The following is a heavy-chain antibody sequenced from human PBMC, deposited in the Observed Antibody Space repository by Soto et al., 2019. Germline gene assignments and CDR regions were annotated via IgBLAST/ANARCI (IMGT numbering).Heavy chain of an antibody. CDR2: FSDSGHYI. D-gene: IGHD3-22*01. Sequence: GGSLRLSCAASGFTFSTYGMHCVRQAPGKGLECLSSFSDSGHYIYYADSVKGRFTISRENAKNSLFLQMNSLRGEDTAVYYCARSGLALPYSASHWFDPWGHGTLVTVSS. CDR1: GFTFSTYG. J-gene: IGHJ5*02. CDR3: ARSGLALPYSASHWFDP. V-gene: IGHV3-21*01.